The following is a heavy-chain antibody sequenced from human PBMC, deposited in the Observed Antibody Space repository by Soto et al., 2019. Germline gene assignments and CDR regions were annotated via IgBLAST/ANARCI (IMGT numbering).Heavy chain of an antibody. CDR2: TYYRSKWYN. CDR3: ARATLGIAARPGYGMDV. J-gene: IGHJ6*02. CDR1: GDSVSSNSAA. D-gene: IGHD6-6*01. V-gene: IGHV6-1*01. Sequence: PSQTLSLTCAISGDSVSSNSAAWNWIRQSPSRGLEWLGRTYYRSKWYNDYAVSVKSRITINPDTSKNQFSLQLNSVTPEDTAVYYCARATLGIAARPGYGMDVWGQGTTVTSP.